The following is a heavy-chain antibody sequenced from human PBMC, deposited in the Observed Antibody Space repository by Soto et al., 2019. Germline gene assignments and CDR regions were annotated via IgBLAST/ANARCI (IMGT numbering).Heavy chain of an antibody. D-gene: IGHD1-1*01. V-gene: IGHV1-69*13. CDR1: GGTFSSYA. CDR3: GRVFAGNWRDGPSRGAFAL. Sequence: GASVKVSCKASGGTFSSYAISWVRQAPGQGLEWMGGIIPIFGTANYAQKFQGRVTITADESTSTAYMELSSLRSEDTAVYYCGRVFAGNWRDGPSRGAFALWGQGTTVTVSS. J-gene: IGHJ6*02. CDR2: IIPIFGTA.